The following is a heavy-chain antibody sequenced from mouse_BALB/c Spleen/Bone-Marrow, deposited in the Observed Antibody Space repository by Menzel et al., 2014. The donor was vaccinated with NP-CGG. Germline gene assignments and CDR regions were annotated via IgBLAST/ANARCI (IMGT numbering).Heavy chain of an antibody. CDR1: GFTFSSFG. D-gene: IGHD2-4*01. CDR3: ARKGAMITHYYAMDY. V-gene: IGHV5-17*02. CDR2: ISNGSNTI. J-gene: IGHJ2*01. Sequence: DVQLVESGGGLVQPGGSRKLSCAASGFTFSSFGMHWVRQAPEKGLEWVAYISNGSNTIYYADTVKGRFTISRDNPKNTLFLQMTSLRSEDTAMYYCARKGAMITHYYAMDYWGQGTTLTVSS.